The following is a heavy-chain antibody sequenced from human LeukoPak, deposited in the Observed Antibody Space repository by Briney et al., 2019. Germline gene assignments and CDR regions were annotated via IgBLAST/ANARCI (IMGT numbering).Heavy chain of an antibody. D-gene: IGHD2-2*01. Sequence: ASVKVSCKASGYTFTGYYMHWVRQAPGQGLEWVGGIKPNSGATSFAQKFHDRVTMTRDTSISTAYMELSTLRSDDTAVYYCARGSSNSNGKFPNDYCGQRTLVTVSS. J-gene: IGHJ4*02. CDR3: ARGSSNSNGKFPNDY. V-gene: IGHV1-2*02. CDR2: IKPNSGAT. CDR1: GYTFTGYY.